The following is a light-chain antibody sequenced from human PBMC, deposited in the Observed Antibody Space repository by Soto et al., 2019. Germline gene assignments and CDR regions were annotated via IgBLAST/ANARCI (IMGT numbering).Light chain of an antibody. Sequence: QSVLTQPASVSGSPGQSIAISCTGTSSDVGSYNLVSWYQQHPGKAPKLMIYEVSKRPSGVSYRFSGSKSVNTASLTIFGLQAEDEADYYCCSYAGSSTFHVFGTGTKVTVL. CDR1: SSDVGSYNL. V-gene: IGLV2-23*02. CDR3: CSYAGSSTFHV. J-gene: IGLJ1*01. CDR2: EVS.